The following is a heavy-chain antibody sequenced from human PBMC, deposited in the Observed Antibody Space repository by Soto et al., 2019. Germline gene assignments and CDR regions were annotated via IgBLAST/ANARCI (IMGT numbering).Heavy chain of an antibody. CDR2: IYPSGNT. Sequence: QVQLQESGPGLVKPSGTLSLTCAVSSGSISSDNWWRWVRQPPGKRLEWIGEIYPSGNTNYNPSLRSRGTISVDRSKNQLSLTLSSVTAADTAVYYCARTYCSGGSCYSAFAYWGQGTLVTVSS. D-gene: IGHD2-15*01. CDR1: SGSISSDNW. CDR3: ARTYCSGGSCYSAFAY. J-gene: IGHJ4*02. V-gene: IGHV4-4*02.